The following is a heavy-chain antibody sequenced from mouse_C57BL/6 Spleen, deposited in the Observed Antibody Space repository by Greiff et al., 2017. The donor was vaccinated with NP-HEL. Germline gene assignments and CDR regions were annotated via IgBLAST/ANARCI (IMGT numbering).Heavy chain of an antibody. CDR3: ARRAMVTTGAMDY. Sequence: QVQLQQPGAELVKPGASVKLSCKASGYTFTSYWMHWVKQRPGQGLEWIGMIHPNSGSTNYNEKFKSKATLTVDKSSSTASMQLSSLTSEDSAVYYCARRAMVTTGAMDYWGQGTSVTVSS. J-gene: IGHJ4*01. CDR1: GYTFTSYW. V-gene: IGHV1-64*01. D-gene: IGHD2-2*01. CDR2: IHPNSGST.